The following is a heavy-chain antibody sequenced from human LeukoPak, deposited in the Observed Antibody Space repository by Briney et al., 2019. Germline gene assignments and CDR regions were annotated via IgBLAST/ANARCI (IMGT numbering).Heavy chain of an antibody. Sequence: GRSLRLSCAASGFTFSSYAMHWVRQAPGKGLEWVAVISYDGSNKYYADSVKGRFTISRDSSKNTLYLQMHSLRAEDTAVYYCAARPGEVAVPYDYWGQGTLVTVSS. V-gene: IGHV3-30-3*01. CDR2: ISYDGSNK. D-gene: IGHD2-15*01. CDR3: AARPGEVAVPYDY. CDR1: GFTFSSYA. J-gene: IGHJ4*02.